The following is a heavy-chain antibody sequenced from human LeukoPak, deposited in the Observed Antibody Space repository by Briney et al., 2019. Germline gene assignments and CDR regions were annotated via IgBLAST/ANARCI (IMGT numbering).Heavy chain of an antibody. CDR2: INSAGSST. J-gene: IGHJ3*02. CDR1: GLTFSNVW. Sequence: PGGSLRLSCAVSGLTFSNVWMHWVRQAPGQGLVWVSRINSAGSSTVYADPVKGRFTISRDNAKNMLYLQMNSLRADDTAVYYCASFHDSDNWGQGTMVTVSS. CDR3: ASFHDSDN. V-gene: IGHV3-74*01.